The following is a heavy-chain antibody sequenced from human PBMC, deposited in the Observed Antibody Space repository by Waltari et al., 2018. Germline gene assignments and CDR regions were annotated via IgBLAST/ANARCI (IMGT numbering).Heavy chain of an antibody. J-gene: IGHJ4*02. CDR2: INHSGST. V-gene: IGHV4-34*01. CDR3: AREYTGRPYYFDY. D-gene: IGHD2-2*02. CDR1: GGSFSGYY. Sequence: QVQLQQWGAGLLKPSETLSLTCAVYGGSFSGYYWSWIRQPPGKGLEWIGEINHSGSTNYNPSLKSRVTISVDTSKNQFSLKLSSVTAADTAVYYCAREYTGRPYYFDYWGQGTLVTVSS.